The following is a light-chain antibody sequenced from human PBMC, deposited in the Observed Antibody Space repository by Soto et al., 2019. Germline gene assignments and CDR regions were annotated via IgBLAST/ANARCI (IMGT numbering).Light chain of an antibody. CDR3: QQYSSWPFS. CDR1: QSVSNN. V-gene: IGKV3-15*01. J-gene: IGKJ3*01. Sequence: EIVLTQSPATLSVFPGEKATLSCGASQSVSNNLAWYHQKPGQAPRPLIYGASTRATGVPARFSGSGSGTEFTLTISSLQSEDSAIYDGQQYSSWPFSFGPGTKVAIE. CDR2: GAS.